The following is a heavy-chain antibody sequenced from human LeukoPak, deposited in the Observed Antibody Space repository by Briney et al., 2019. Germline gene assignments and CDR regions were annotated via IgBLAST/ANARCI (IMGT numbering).Heavy chain of an antibody. CDR1: GFTFSNYW. J-gene: IGHJ4*02. Sequence: GGSLRLSCAASGFTFSNYWMSWVRQAPGKGLEWVANINQTGSEKYYVDSVKGRFTISRDNAKNYLFLQMNSLRAEDTAVYYCAGEESSAWSHWGQGTLVTVSS. D-gene: IGHD6-19*01. CDR3: AGEESSAWSH. V-gene: IGHV3-7*01. CDR2: INQTGSEK.